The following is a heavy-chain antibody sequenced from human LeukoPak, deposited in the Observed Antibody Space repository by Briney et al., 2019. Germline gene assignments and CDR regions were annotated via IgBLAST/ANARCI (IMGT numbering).Heavy chain of an antibody. CDR2: ISSSSINI. J-gene: IGHJ4*02. CDR3: ARDSIQLWPNAIDF. CDR1: GSTFSGYS. Sequence: GGSLGLSCATSGSTFSGYSMNWVRQAPGKGLEWISYISSSSINIHYGDSVKGRFTISRDNAENSLYLQMNSLRAEDTAVYYCARDSIQLWPNAIDFWGQGTLVTVSS. D-gene: IGHD1-1*01. V-gene: IGHV3-48*01.